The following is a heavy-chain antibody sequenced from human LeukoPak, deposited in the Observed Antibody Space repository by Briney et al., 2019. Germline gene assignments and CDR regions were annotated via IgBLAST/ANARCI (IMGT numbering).Heavy chain of an antibody. Sequence: KVSCKASGNTFDNYAISWVRQMPGKGLEWMGIIYPGDSDTRYSPSFQGQVTISADKSISTAYLQWSSLKASDTAMYYCARSPYGSGSYYSGYWGQGTLVTVSS. CDR3: ARSPYGSGSYYSGY. CDR1: GNTFDNYA. CDR2: IYPGDSDT. J-gene: IGHJ4*02. V-gene: IGHV5-51*01. D-gene: IGHD3-10*01.